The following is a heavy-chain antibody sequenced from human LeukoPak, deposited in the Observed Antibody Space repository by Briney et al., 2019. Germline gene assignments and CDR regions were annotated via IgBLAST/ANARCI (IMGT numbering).Heavy chain of an antibody. D-gene: IGHD6-13*01. Sequence: GESLKISCKASGYSFTSYWIAWVRQMPGKGLEWMGIIYPGDSDTRYSPSFQGQVTISADKSISTAYLQWSSLKASNTAMYYCARLGSSSWYDAFDIWGQGTMVTVSS. J-gene: IGHJ3*02. CDR2: IYPGDSDT. V-gene: IGHV5-51*01. CDR1: GYSFTSYW. CDR3: ARLGSSSWYDAFDI.